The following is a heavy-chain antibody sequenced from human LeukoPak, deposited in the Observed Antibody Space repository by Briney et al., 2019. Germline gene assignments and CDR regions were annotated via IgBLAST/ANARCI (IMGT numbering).Heavy chain of an antibody. V-gene: IGHV4-59*01. J-gene: IGHJ4*02. CDR3: AREAAGIDY. D-gene: IGHD3-10*01. Sequence: PSETLSLTCTVSGGSIRSYYWSWIRQPPGKGLEWIGYIYYSGSTNYNPSLKSRITISVDTSKNQFSLKLSSVTAADTAVYYCAREAAGIDYWGQGTLVTVSS. CDR2: IYYSGST. CDR1: GGSIRSYY.